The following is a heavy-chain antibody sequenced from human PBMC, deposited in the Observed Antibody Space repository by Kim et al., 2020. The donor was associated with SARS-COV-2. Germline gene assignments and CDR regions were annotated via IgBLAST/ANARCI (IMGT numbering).Heavy chain of an antibody. Sequence: GGSLRLSCAASGFNFSSYGMHWVRQAPGKGLDWVAVISYDGSNKYYADSVKGRFTISRDNSKNTLYLQMNSLRAEDTAVYYCAKGGYCSSTSCSKFNWFDPWGQGTLVTVSS. CDR2: ISYDGSNK. CDR1: GFNFSSYG. J-gene: IGHJ5*02. V-gene: IGHV3-30*18. CDR3: AKGGYCSSTSCSKFNWFDP. D-gene: IGHD2-2*01.